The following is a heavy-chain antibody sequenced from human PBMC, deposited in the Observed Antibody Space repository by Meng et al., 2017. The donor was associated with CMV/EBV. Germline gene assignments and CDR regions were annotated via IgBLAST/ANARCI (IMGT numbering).Heavy chain of an antibody. CDR1: GSPFSSSG. D-gene: IGHD3-22*01. Sequence: VETLGSGTDVVPPGGSLSPSSALSGSPFSSSGIHWVRQAPGKGLEWVAFIRYDGSNKYYADSVKGRFTTSRDNSKNTLYLQMNSLRAEDTAVYYCAKALMIHYYYGMDVWGQGTTVTVSS. CDR2: IRYDGSNK. CDR3: AKALMIHYYYGMDV. V-gene: IGHV3-30*02. J-gene: IGHJ6*02.